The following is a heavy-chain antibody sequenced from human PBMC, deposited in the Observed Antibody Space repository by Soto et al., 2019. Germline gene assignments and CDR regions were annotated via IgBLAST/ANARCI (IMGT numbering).Heavy chain of an antibody. CDR1: GFSLGTGGVG. V-gene: IGHV2-5*02. Sequence: QITLKESGPRLVKPTQTLTLTCTFSGFSLGTGGVGVGWFRQPPGKALEWLALIYWAEDKRYSPSLKSRLTITKDTSKNQVVLTMTNMDPVDTATYYCAHAECPWLGNWFDPWGQGTLVTVSS. CDR2: IYWAEDK. J-gene: IGHJ5*02. D-gene: IGHD6-19*01. CDR3: AHAECPWLGNWFDP.